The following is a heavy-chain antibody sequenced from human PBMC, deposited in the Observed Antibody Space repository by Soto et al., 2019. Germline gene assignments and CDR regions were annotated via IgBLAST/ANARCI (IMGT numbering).Heavy chain of an antibody. CDR3: AKQGGKYGIRSFDP. J-gene: IGHJ5*02. Sequence: SETLSLTCTVSGDPINNYYWSWIRQPPGKGLEWIGYIYYSGNTKYNPSLKSRVTISVDTSKNQFSLRLTSVTAADTAVYYCAKQGGKYGIRSFDPWGQGNLVTFS. V-gene: IGHV4-59*08. D-gene: IGHD2-15*01. CDR1: GDPINNYY. CDR2: IYYSGNT.